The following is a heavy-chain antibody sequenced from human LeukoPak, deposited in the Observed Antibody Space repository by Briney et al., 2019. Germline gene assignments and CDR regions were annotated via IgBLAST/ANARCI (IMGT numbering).Heavy chain of an antibody. CDR2: ISDSGTTI. Sequence: GGSLRLSCAASGFTFSSHSMNWVRQAPGKGLEWVSFISDSGTTIYYADSVKGRFTISRDNAKNSLFLQMNSLGAEDTAVYYCANSYGGNTNFGYWGQGTLVTVSS. D-gene: IGHD4-23*01. V-gene: IGHV3-48*01. CDR1: GFTFSSHS. CDR3: ANSYGGNTNFGY. J-gene: IGHJ4*02.